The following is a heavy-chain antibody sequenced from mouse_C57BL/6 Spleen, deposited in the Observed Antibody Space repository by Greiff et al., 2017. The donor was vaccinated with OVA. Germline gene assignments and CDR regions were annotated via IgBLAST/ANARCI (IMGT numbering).Heavy chain of an antibody. D-gene: IGHD2-1*01. J-gene: IGHJ4*01. CDR2: ISSGSSTI. V-gene: IGHV5-17*01. CDR1: GFTFSDYG. CDR3: ARPGKGDAMDY. Sequence: EVKLVESRGGLVKPGGSLKLSCAASGFTFSDYGMHWVRQAPEKGLEWVAYISSGSSTIYYADTVKGRFTISRDNAKNTLFLQMTSLRSEDTAMYYCARPGKGDAMDYWGQGTSVTVSS.